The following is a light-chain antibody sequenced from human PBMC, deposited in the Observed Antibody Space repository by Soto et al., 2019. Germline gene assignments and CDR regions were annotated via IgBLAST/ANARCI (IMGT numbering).Light chain of an antibody. CDR3: QQYNTYSGT. J-gene: IGKJ1*01. CDR1: QSIISW. Sequence: DIQMTQSPSTLSASVGDRVTITCRASQSIISWLAWYQQKPGRAPKLLIYKASTLESGVPSRFSGSGSGTVFTLIISSVQHDDVATYDCQQYNTYSGTFGQGTKVDI. CDR2: KAS. V-gene: IGKV1-5*03.